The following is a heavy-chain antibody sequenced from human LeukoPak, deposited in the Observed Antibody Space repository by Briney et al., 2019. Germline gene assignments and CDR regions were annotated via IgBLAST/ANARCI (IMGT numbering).Heavy chain of an antibody. V-gene: IGHV4-59*08. CDR3: ARRHGGYSSGWYDY. Sequence: SETLSLTCTVSGGSISSYYWSWIRQPPGKGLEWIGYIYYSGSTNYNPSLKSRVTISVDTSKNQFSLKLSSVTAADTAVYYCARRHGGYSSGWYDYWGQGTLVTVSS. D-gene: IGHD6-19*01. CDR1: GGSISSYY. J-gene: IGHJ4*02. CDR2: IYYSGST.